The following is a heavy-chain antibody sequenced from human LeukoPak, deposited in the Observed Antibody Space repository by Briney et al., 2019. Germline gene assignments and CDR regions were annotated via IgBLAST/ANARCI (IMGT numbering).Heavy chain of an antibody. Sequence: ASVKVSCKASGYTFTSYGISWVRQAPGQGLEWMGWISAYNGNTNYAQKLQGRVTMTTDTSTSTAYTELRSLRSDDTAVYYCARSPTRLTFYFDYWGQGTLVTVSS. CDR2: ISAYNGNT. J-gene: IGHJ4*02. CDR3: ARSPTRLTFYFDY. D-gene: IGHD4/OR15-4a*01. V-gene: IGHV1-18*01. CDR1: GYTFTSYG.